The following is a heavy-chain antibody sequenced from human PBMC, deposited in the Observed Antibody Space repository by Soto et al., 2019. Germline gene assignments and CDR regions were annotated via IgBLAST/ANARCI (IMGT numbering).Heavy chain of an antibody. V-gene: IGHV1-18*01. CDR2: ISAYNGNT. J-gene: IGHJ6*03. CDR1: GYTFTSYG. CDR3: ARGDIAAAGTLPYYYYYYMDV. Sequence: ASVKVSCKASGYTFTSYGISWVRQAPGQGLEWMGWISAYNGNTNYAQKLQGRVTMTRNTSTSTAYMELSSLRSDDTAVYYCARGDIAAAGTLPYYYYYYMDVWGKGTTVTVSS. D-gene: IGHD6-13*01.